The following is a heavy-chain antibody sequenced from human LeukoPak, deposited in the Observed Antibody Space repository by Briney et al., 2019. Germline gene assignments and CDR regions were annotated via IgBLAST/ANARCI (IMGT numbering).Heavy chain of an antibody. CDR3: ARRVPRKPGMISDAFDI. CDR1: GYSFTSYW. J-gene: IGHJ3*02. Sequence: GESLKISCMGSGYSFTSYWICWVRQMPGKGLEWVGIIYPGDSDTRYSPSCQGQVTISADKSISTAYLQWSSLKASDTAMYYCARRVPRKPGMISDAFDIWGQGTMVTVSS. CDR2: IYPGDSDT. D-gene: IGHD3/OR15-3a*01. V-gene: IGHV5-51*01.